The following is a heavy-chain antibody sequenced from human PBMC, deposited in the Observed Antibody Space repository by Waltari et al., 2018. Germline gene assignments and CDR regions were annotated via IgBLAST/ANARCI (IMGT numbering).Heavy chain of an antibody. CDR3: ARLPSASGSFGWFDP. J-gene: IGHJ5*02. Sequence: SWIRQHAEKGLEWIGYINYSGFTKYTPSLQSRVIISVDTSQNQFSLQLSSVTAADTAVYFCARLPSASGSFGWFDPWGLGALVTVSS. V-gene: IGHV4-31*02. D-gene: IGHD3-10*01. CDR2: INYSGFT.